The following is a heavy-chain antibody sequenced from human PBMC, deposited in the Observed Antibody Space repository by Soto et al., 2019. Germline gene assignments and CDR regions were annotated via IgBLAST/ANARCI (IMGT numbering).Heavy chain of an antibody. Sequence: QVQLQESGPGLVKPSQTLSLTCTVSGGSISSGGYYWSWIRQHPGKGLEWIGYIYYSGSTYYNPSLKSRVTISVDTSKNQFSLKLSSVTAADTAVYYCARDNEVVVPAAAPFLAYNWFDPWGQGTLVTVSS. CDR1: GGSISSGGYY. J-gene: IGHJ5*02. CDR2: IYYSGST. CDR3: ARDNEVVVPAAAPFLAYNWFDP. D-gene: IGHD2-2*01. V-gene: IGHV4-31*03.